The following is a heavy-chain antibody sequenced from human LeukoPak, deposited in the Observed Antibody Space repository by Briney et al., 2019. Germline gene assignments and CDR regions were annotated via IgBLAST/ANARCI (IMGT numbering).Heavy chain of an antibody. CDR1: GDSISTYY. CDR3: AREEVPHGFDV. Sequence: SETLSLTCTVSGDSISTYYWSWIRQPPGKGLEYSGYIYYSGSTNYNPSLKSRVTMSLDTSKNQFSLTLSSVTAADTAVYYCAREEVPHGFDVWGQGTMVTVSS. J-gene: IGHJ3*01. V-gene: IGHV4-59*01. CDR2: IYYSGST.